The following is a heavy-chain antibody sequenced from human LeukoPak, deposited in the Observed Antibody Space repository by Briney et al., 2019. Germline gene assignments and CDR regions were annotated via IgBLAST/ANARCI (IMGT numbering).Heavy chain of an antibody. D-gene: IGHD7-27*01. CDR2: MSPNSGDT. Sequence: ASVKVSCKASGYTFTSYDFNWVRQATGQRPEWMGWMSPNSGDTGYAQKFQDRVTMTRNTSVSTAYMELSSLRSDDTAVYYCARGPPNWGYDYWGPGTLVTVSP. V-gene: IGHV1-8*01. CDR3: ARGPPNWGYDY. CDR1: GYTFTSYD. J-gene: IGHJ4*02.